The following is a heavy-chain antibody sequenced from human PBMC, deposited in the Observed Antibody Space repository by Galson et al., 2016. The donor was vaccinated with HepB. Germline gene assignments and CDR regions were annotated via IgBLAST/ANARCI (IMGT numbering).Heavy chain of an antibody. Sequence: SLRLSCAASGFNFNSYWLNWVRQSPVKGLEWVANINPDGRAKTYVDSVRGRFTTSRDNAKKSFYLEMNSLTAEDTATYYCAAWGLDNPWGQGSLVTDSS. D-gene: IGHD2-2*03. CDR2: INPDGRAK. J-gene: IGHJ4*02. CDR1: GFNFNSYW. CDR3: AAWGLDNP. V-gene: IGHV3-7*03.